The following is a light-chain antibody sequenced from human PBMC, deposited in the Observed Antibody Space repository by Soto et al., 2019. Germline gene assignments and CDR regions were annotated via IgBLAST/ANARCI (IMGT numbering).Light chain of an antibody. CDR3: SSYTTSSTLVV. Sequence: QSALTQPASVSGSPGQSITISCTGTSSDIGGYNYVSWYQQNPGTAPKLIIYDVSTRPSGVSNRFSGSKSGNTASLTISGLQAEDEADYYCSSYTTSSTLVVFGGGTKVTVL. V-gene: IGLV2-14*03. CDR1: SSDIGGYNY. J-gene: IGLJ2*01. CDR2: DVS.